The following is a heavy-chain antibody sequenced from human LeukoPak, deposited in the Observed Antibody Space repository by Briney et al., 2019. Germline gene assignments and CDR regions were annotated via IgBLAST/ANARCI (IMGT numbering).Heavy chain of an antibody. D-gene: IGHD6-19*01. CDR2: IYSGGSI. V-gene: IGHV3-53*01. Sequence: GSLRLSCAASGFTVSSNYMSWVRQAPGKGLEWVSVIYSGGSIYYADSVKGRFTISRDNSKNTLYLQMSSLRAEDTAVYYCARDRSGCFWFDPWGQGTLVTVSS. J-gene: IGHJ5*02. CDR3: ARDRSGCFWFDP. CDR1: GFTVSSNY.